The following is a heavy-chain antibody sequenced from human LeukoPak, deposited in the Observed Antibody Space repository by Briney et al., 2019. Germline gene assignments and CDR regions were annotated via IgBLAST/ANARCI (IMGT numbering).Heavy chain of an antibody. CDR1: GGTFSSYA. J-gene: IGHJ6*03. CDR3: ATSSNPLYYYYYYMDV. V-gene: IGHV1-69*05. CDR2: IIPIFGTA. Sequence: SVKVACKASGGTFSSYAISWVRQAPGQGLEWMGGIIPIFGTANYAQKFQGRVTITTDESTSTAYMELSSLRSEDTAVYYCATSSNPLYYYYYYMDVWGKGTTVTVSS.